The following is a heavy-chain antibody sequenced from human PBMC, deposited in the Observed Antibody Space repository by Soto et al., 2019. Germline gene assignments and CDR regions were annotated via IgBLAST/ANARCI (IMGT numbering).Heavy chain of an antibody. V-gene: IGHV1-58*01. CDR2: IVVGSGNT. J-gene: IGHJ3*02. CDR3: VAALYYYDSSGYYEVAFDI. D-gene: IGHD3-22*01. CDR1: GFTFTSSA. Sequence: QMQLVQSGPEVKKPGTSVKVSCKASGFTFTSSAVQWVRQARGQRLEWIGWIVVGSGNTNYAQKFQERVTITRDMSTSTAYMELSSLRSEDTAVYYCVAALYYYDSSGYYEVAFDIWGQGTMVTVSS.